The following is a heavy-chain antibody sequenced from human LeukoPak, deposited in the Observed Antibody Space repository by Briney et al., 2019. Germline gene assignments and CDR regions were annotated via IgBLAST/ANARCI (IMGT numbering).Heavy chain of an antibody. CDR1: GFTFSSYS. CDR3: AREGDILTGHQPGNY. D-gene: IGHD3-9*01. CDR2: ISGSGDTT. Sequence: PGGSLRLSCAASGFTFSSYSMNWVRQAPGKGLEWVSIISGSGDTTYYADSVKGRFTISRDNSKNTLYLQMNSLRAEDTAVYYCAREGDILTGHQPGNYWGQGTLVTVSS. J-gene: IGHJ4*02. V-gene: IGHV3-23*01.